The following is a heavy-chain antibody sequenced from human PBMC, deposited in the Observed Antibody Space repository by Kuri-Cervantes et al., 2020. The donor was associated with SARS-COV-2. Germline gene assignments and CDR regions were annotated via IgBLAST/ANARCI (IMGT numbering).Heavy chain of an antibody. Sequence: ASVKVSCKASGYTFTGYYMYWVRQAPGQGLEWMGWINPNSGGTNYAQKFQGWVTMTRDTSISTVYMELSRLRSDDTAVYYCARSTTFRRLVVISQGGAFDIWGQGTTVTVSS. CDR2: INPNSGGT. D-gene: IGHD3-22*01. CDR3: ARSTTFRRLVVISQGGAFDI. V-gene: IGHV1-2*04. J-gene: IGHJ3*02. CDR1: GYTFTGYY.